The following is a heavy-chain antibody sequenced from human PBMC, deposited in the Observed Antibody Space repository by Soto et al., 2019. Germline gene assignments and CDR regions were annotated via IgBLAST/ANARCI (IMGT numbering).Heavy chain of an antibody. CDR3: AREGRRIDFDCLLLPPTNYSGMDV. J-gene: IGHJ6*02. D-gene: IGHD3-9*01. CDR1: GFTFSSYA. CDR2: ISYDGSNK. Sequence: GGSLRLSCAASGFTFSSYAMHWVRQAPGKGLEWVAVISYDGSNKYYADSVKGRFTISRDNSKNTLYLQMNSLRAEDTAVYYCAREGRRIDFDCLLLPPTNYSGMDVWGQGTTVTVSS. V-gene: IGHV3-30-3*01.